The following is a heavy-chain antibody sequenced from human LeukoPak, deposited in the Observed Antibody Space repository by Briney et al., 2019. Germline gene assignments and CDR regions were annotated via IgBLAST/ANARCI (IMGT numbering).Heavy chain of an antibody. CDR1: GYTLTELS. D-gene: IGHD1-26*01. J-gene: IGHJ4*02. CDR2: LDPEDGET. CDR3: ATDLKRIVGATSFDY. Sequence: ASVKVSCKVSGYTLTELSMHWVRQAPGKGLEWMGGLDPEDGETIYAQKFQGRVTMTEDTSTDTAYMELSSLRSEDTAVYYCATDLKRIVGATSFDYWGQGTLVTVSS. V-gene: IGHV1-24*01.